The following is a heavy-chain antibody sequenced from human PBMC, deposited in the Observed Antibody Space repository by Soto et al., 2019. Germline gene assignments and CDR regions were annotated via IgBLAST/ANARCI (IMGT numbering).Heavy chain of an antibody. CDR2: ISYSGSNK. J-gene: IGHJ4*02. CDR3: AKDLVWHYFDY. D-gene: IGHD6-13*01. CDR1: GFTFSSYG. Sequence: GGSLRLSCAASGFTFSSYGMHWVRQAPGKGLEWVAVISYSGSNKYYADSVKGRFTISRDNSKNTLYLQMNSLRAEDTAVYYCAKDLVWHYFDYWGQGTLVTVSS. V-gene: IGHV3-30*18.